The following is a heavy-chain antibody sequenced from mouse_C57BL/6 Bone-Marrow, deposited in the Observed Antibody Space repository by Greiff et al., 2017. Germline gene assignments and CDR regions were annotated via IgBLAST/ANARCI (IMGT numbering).Heavy chain of an antibody. Sequence: QVQLQQPGAELVKPGASVKLSCKASGYTFTSYWMHWVKQRPGQGLEWIGMIHPNSGSTNYNEKFKSKATLTVDKSSSTAYMQLSSLTSEDSAVYYCARIYYGSRRMDYWGQGTSVTVSS. CDR2: IHPNSGST. D-gene: IGHD1-1*01. CDR1: GYTFTSYW. CDR3: ARIYYGSRRMDY. J-gene: IGHJ4*01. V-gene: IGHV1-64*01.